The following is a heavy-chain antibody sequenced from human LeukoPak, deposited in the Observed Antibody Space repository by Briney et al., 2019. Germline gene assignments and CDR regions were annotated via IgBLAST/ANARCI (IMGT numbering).Heavy chain of an antibody. CDR2: INEDGREK. D-gene: IGHD6-25*01. Sequence: GGSLRLSCAASGFTFNTYWMTWVRQAPGKGLEWVANINEDGREKYYVDSVKGRIFISRDNARHSLYLQMNSPRAEDTAVYYCAKSGGYGLIDYWGQGTLVTVSS. CDR1: GFTFNTYW. V-gene: IGHV3-7*01. CDR3: AKSGGYGLIDY. J-gene: IGHJ4*01.